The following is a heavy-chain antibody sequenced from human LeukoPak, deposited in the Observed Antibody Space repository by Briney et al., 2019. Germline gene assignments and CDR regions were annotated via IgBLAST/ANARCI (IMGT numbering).Heavy chain of an antibody. CDR1: GGSISSYY. CDR2: IYYSGST. CDR3: AREIAVAVFDP. D-gene: IGHD6-19*01. V-gene: IGHV4-59*01. Sequence: PSETLSLTCTVSGGSISSYYWSWIRQPPGKGLEWIGYIYYSGSTNYNPSLKSRVTISVDTSKNQFSLKLSSVTAADTAVYYCAREIAVAVFDPWGQGTLVTVSS. J-gene: IGHJ5*02.